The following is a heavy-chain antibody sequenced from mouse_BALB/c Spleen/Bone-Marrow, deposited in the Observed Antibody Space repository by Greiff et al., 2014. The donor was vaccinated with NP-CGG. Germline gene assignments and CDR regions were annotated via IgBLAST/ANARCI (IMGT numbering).Heavy chain of an antibody. CDR2: ISDGGSYT. D-gene: IGHD2-14*01. V-gene: IGHV5-4*02. CDR1: GFTFSDYY. J-gene: IGHJ4*01. CDR3: ARDRGVQGYAMDY. Sequence: VKLEESGGGLVKPGGSLKLSCAASGFTFSDYYMYWVRQTPEKRLEWVATISDGGSYTYYPDSVKGRFIISRDIAKNNLYLQMSSLKSEDTAMYYCARDRGVQGYAMDYWGQGTSVTVSS.